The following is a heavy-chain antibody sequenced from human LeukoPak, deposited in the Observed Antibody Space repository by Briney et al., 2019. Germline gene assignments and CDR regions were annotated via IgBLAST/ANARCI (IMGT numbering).Heavy chain of an antibody. CDR1: GFTFSSYA. CDR3: AKDKVFGGELDY. D-gene: IGHD3-10*01. J-gene: IGHJ4*02. CDR2: ISWNSGTI. Sequence: HPGRSLRLSCAASGFTFSSYAMHWVRQAPGKGLEWVSGISWNSGTIGYADSVKGRFTISRNNAKNSLYLQMNSLRAEDTALYYCAKDKVFGGELDYWGQGTLVTVSS. V-gene: IGHV3-9*01.